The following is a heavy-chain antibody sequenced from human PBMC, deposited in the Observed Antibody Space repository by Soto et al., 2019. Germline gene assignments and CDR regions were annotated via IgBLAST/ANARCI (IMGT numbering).Heavy chain of an antibody. D-gene: IGHD2-2*01. CDR1: GYTFTSYD. V-gene: IGHV1-8*01. J-gene: IGHJ5*02. Sequence: ASVKVSCKASGYTFTSYDINWVRQATGQGLEWMGWMNPNSSNTGYAQKFQGRITMTRNTSISAAYMELSSLRSDDTAVYYCARGRGYCIITSCYLDPWGQGTLVTVSS. CDR3: ARGRGYCIITSCYLDP. CDR2: MNPNSSNT.